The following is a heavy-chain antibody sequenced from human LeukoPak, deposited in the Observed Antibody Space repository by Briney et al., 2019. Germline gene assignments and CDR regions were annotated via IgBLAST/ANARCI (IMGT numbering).Heavy chain of an antibody. D-gene: IGHD4/OR15-4a*01. CDR1: GFTFSSYG. V-gene: IGHV3-30*02. J-gene: IGHJ3*02. CDR3: AKDKSIHPNTKDAFDI. Sequence: GGSLRLSCAAPGFTFSSYGMHWVRQAPGKGLEWVAVVWDGGSNKYYADSARGGFTISRDNSTNTLYLQMNSLRAEDTAVYYCAKDKSIHPNTKDAFDIWGQGTMVTVSS. CDR2: VWDGGSNK.